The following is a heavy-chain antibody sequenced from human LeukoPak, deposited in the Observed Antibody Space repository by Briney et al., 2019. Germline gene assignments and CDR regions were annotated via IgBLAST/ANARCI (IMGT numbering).Heavy chain of an antibody. CDR1: GYTFTGYY. D-gene: IGHD5-24*01. CDR3: TRDQGEVATIPDY. V-gene: IGHV1-46*01. CDR2: INPSGGST. Sequence: ASVKVSCKASGYTFTGYYMHWVRQAPGQGLEWMGIINPSGGSTSNAQKFQGRVTMTRDTSTSTVYMELSSLRSEDTAVYFCTRDQGEVATIPDYWGQGTLVTVSS. J-gene: IGHJ4*02.